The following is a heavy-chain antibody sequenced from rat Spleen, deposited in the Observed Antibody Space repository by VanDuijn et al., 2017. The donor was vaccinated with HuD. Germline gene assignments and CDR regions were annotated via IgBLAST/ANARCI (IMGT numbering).Heavy chain of an antibody. CDR1: GFTFSNYD. CDR3: ARQDTSGYSNWFTY. V-gene: IGHV5-25*01. CDR2: ISPSGGST. D-gene: IGHD4-3*01. Sequence: EVQLVESGGGSVQPGRSLKLSCAASGFTFSNYDMAWVRQSPTKGLELVASISPSGGSTYYRDSVRGRFTVSRDNAKSTLYLQMDSLRSDDTATYYCARQDTSGYSNWFTYWGLGTLVTVSS. J-gene: IGHJ3*01.